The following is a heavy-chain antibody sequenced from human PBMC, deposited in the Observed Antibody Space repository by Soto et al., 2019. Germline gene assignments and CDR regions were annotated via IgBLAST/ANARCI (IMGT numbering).Heavy chain of an antibody. J-gene: IGHJ4*02. CDR2: IAHDGHT. CDR1: EISISNNVL. D-gene: IGHD1-26*01. V-gene: IGHV4-4*02. Sequence: KPSNTLSLTWDDGEISISNNVLLTCIRQFPGRGLEWIGEIAHDGHTNYNPSLSGRVTMSVDLSNTQFSLNVAAVNAPDPAVYFCAGGRDYDYWGPGTLVHVSS. CDR3: AGGRDYDY.